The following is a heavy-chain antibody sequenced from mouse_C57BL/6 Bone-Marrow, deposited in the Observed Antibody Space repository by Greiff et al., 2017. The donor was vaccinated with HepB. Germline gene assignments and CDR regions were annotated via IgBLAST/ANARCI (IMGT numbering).Heavy chain of an antibody. CDR1: GYTFTSYW. V-gene: IGHV1-50*01. CDR3: AREDFAY. CDR2: IDPSDSYT. Sequence: QVQLQQPGAELVKPGASVKLSCKASGYTFTSYWMQWVKQRPGQGLEWIGEIDPSDSYTNYNQKFKGKGTLTVDTSSSTAYMQLSSLTSEDSAVYYCAREDFAYWGQGTLVTVSA. J-gene: IGHJ3*01.